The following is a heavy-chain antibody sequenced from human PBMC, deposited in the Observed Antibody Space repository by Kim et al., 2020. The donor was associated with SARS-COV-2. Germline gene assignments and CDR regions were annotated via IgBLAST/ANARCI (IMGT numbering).Heavy chain of an antibody. CDR2: TRNKANSYST. D-gene: IGHD5-12*01. CDR3: ASGDSASATFDY. CDR1: GFTFSDHY. J-gene: IGHJ4*02. V-gene: IGHV3-72*01. Sequence: GGSLRLSCAASGFTFSDHYMDWVRQAPGKGLEWVGRTRNKANSYSTEYAASVRGRFTISRDDSKNSLYLQMNSLKTEDTAVYYCASGDSASATFDYWGQG.